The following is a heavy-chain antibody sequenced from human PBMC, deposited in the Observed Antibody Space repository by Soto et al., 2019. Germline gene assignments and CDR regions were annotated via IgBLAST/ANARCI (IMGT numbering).Heavy chain of an antibody. CDR2: IYYSGST. CDR3: ARDRMGYSGSGRCVGLCHYYHGMDV. V-gene: IGHV4-59*01. Sequence: SETLSITCTVSGGSISSYYWTWIRQSPGKGLEWIGYIYYSGSTNYNPSLKSRVTISVDTSKNQFSLKLSSVTAADTAVYYCARDRMGYSGSGRCVGLCHYYHGMDVWGQGTTVTVSS. J-gene: IGHJ6*02. D-gene: IGHD3-10*01. CDR1: GGSISSYY.